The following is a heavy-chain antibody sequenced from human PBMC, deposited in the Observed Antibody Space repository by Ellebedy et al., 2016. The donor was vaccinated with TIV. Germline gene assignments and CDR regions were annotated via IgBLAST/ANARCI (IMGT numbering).Heavy chain of an antibody. V-gene: IGHV6-1*01. CDR1: GDSVSSDSAA. Sequence: SQTLSLTCVISGDSVSSDSAAWNWIRQSPSRGLEWLGRTYYESKWYSNYALSVKSRILIIPDTSKNQFSLQLNSVTPEDTAVYYCARQSGRNYYYSGMDVWGQGTTVTVSS. J-gene: IGHJ6*02. CDR2: TYYESKWYS. D-gene: IGHD3-10*01. CDR3: ARQSGRNYYYSGMDV.